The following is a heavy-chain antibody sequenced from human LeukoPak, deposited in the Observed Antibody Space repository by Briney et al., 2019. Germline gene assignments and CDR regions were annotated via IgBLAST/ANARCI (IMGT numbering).Heavy chain of an antibody. CDR3: ARGYYYGSGVVDY. D-gene: IGHD3-10*01. CDR1: GFTFSSFA. Sequence: GGSLRLPCAASGFTFSSFAMHWVRQAPGKGLEWVALTSNDGDDKYYADSVKGRFTISRDNSKNTLYLQMNSLRAEDTAVYYCARGYYYGSGVVDYWGQGTLVTVSS. J-gene: IGHJ4*02. CDR2: TSNDGDDK. V-gene: IGHV3-30*01.